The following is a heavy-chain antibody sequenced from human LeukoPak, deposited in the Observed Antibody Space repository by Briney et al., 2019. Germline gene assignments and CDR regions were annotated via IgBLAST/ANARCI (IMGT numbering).Heavy chain of an antibody. CDR1: GYTFTNYG. CDR3: ATGARHSFDV. D-gene: IGHD4-17*01. J-gene: IGHJ3*01. CDR2: INAYNGYT. Sequence: GASVKVSCKASGYTFTNYGITWVRQAPGQGLEWMGWINAYNGYTNYAQKIQDRVTVTTDTSTSTAYMELRSLRSDDTAVYYCATGARHSFDVWGQGTMVTVSS. V-gene: IGHV1-18*04.